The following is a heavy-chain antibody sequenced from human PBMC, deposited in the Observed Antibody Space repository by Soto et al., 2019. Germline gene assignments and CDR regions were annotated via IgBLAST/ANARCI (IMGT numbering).Heavy chain of an antibody. CDR2: ISWDGGNT. V-gene: IGHV3-43*01. CDR1: GFTFDDYT. D-gene: IGHD4-17*01. J-gene: IGHJ6*02. CDR3: AKDIYGDYAYYYYGMDV. Sequence: EVQLVESGGVVVQPGGSLRLSCAASGFTFDDYTMHWVRQAPGKGLEWVSLISWDGGNTYYADSVKGRFTISRDNSKNSLYLQINSLRTEDTALYYCAKDIYGDYAYYYYGMDVWGQGTTVTVSS.